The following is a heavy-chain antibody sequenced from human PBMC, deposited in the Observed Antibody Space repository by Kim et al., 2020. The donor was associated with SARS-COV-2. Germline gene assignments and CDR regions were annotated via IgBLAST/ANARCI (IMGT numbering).Heavy chain of an antibody. V-gene: IGHV1-69*13. CDR3: ARFRWSTYYFDY. Sequence: SVKVSCKASGGTFSSYAISWVRQAPGQGLEWMGGIIPIFGTANYAQKFQGRVTITADESTSTAYMELSSLRSEDTAVYYCARFRWSTYYFDYWGQGTLVTVSS. CDR2: IIPIFGTA. CDR1: GGTFSSYA. J-gene: IGHJ4*02. D-gene: IGHD2-15*01.